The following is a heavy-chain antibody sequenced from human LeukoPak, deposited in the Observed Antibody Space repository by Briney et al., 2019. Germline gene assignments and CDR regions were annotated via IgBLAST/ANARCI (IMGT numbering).Heavy chain of an antibody. CDR3: ARGVEMATIGFDY. CDR2: MYHTGST. D-gene: IGHD5-24*01. CDR1: GASVSTHY. Sequence: SETLSLTCTVSGASVSTHYWSWIRQPPGKGLEWIGYMYHTGSTNYNPSVESRVTISLDTSKNQLSLMIRSVTAADTAIYYCARGVEMATIGFDYWGQGTLVTVSS. V-gene: IGHV4-59*02. J-gene: IGHJ4*02.